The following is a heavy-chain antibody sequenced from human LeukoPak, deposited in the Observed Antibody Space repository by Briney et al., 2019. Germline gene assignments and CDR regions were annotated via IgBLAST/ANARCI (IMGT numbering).Heavy chain of an antibody. V-gene: IGHV3-74*01. CDR2: INGYGSST. CDR3: ARDAPGNTAIDY. J-gene: IGHJ4*02. CDR1: GFTFVSYW. Sequence: GSLRLSCAASGFTFVSYWMHWVRQAPGKGLVWVSRINGYGSSTDFADSVKGRFTISRDNAKNTLYLQMNSLRAEDTAVYHCARDAPGNTAIDYCGQGTLVTVSS. D-gene: IGHD5-18*01.